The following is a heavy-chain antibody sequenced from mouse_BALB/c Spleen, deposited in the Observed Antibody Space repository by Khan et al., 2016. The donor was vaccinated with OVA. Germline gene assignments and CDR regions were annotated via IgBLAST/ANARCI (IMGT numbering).Heavy chain of an antibody. CDR2: IYPGSGST. CDR3: ARAGCDVFDN. V-gene: IGHV1-77*01. Sequence: QVQLKQSGPELVKPGASVKMSCKASGYTCTDYVMNWVKQRNGQGLEWLGQIYPGSGSTFYNEKFKGKATLTADRSSSTANIQLSNLTSEDSSVYFCARAGCDVFDNLAQGTLVTVSS. CDR1: GYTCTDYV. J-gene: IGHJ3*01.